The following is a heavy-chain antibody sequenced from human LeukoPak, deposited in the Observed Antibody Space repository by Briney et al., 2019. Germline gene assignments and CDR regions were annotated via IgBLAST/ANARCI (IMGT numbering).Heavy chain of an antibody. D-gene: IGHD1-26*01. Sequence: GGSLRLSCAASGFTFSSYAMSWVRQAPGKGLEWVSAISGSGGSTYYADSVKGRFTISRDNSKNTLYLQMNSLRAEDTAVYYCAKWELYSGFYYIDYWGQGTLATVSS. CDR3: AKWELYSGFYYIDY. CDR1: GFTFSSYA. J-gene: IGHJ4*02. CDR2: ISGSGGST. V-gene: IGHV3-23*01.